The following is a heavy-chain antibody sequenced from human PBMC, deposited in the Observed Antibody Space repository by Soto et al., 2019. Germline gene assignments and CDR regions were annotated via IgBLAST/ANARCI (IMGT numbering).Heavy chain of an antibody. J-gene: IGHJ4*02. CDR3: ARDRWELLTLLGGAFDY. D-gene: IGHD1-26*01. Sequence: QVQLVESGGGVVQPGRSLRLSCAASGFTFSSYGMHWVRQAPGKGLEWVAVIWYDGSNKYYADSVKGRFTISRDNSKNTLYLQMNSLRAEDTAVYYCARDRWELLTLLGGAFDYWGQGTLVTVSS. CDR2: IWYDGSNK. CDR1: GFTFSSYG. V-gene: IGHV3-33*01.